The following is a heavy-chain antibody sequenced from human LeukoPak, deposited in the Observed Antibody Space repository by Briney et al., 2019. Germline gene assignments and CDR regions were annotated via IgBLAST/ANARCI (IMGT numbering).Heavy chain of an antibody. CDR3: ARQRSGSSNFDY. J-gene: IGHJ4*02. CDR2: IYYSGST. Sequence: PSETLSLTCTVSGGSVSSYYWSWIRQPPGKGLEWIGYIYYSGSTNYNPSLKSRVTISVDTSKNRFSLKLSSVTAADTAVYYCARQRSGSSNFDYWGQGTLVTVSS. CDR1: GGSVSSYY. V-gene: IGHV4-59*08. D-gene: IGHD3-10*01.